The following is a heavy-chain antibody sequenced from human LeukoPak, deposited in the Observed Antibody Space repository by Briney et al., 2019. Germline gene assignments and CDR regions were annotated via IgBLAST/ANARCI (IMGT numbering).Heavy chain of an antibody. CDR2: MWHDGSNK. J-gene: IGHJ4*02. D-gene: IGHD3-16*01. CDR1: GFSFSTYG. Sequence: GGSLRLSCAASGFSFSTYGMHWVRQAPGKGLEWLALMWHDGSNKYYADSVKGRFTISRDNSKNTLYLQLNNLRAEDTGVYYCAGDTPPGGDYYFEYWGQGTLVTVSS. CDR3: AGDTPPGGDYYFEY. V-gene: IGHV3-33*01.